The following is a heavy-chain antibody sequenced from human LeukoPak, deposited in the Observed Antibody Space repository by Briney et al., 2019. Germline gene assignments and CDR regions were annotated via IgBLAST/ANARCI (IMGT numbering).Heavy chain of an antibody. Sequence: PGGSLRLSCAASGFTFSSYGMHWVRQAPGKGLEWVAFIRYDGSNKYYADSVKGRFTISRDNSKNTLYLQMNSLRAEDTAVYYCARVFSDSSSWYVVYWGQGTLVTVSS. CDR3: ARVFSDSSSWYVVY. CDR2: IRYDGSNK. D-gene: IGHD6-13*01. J-gene: IGHJ4*02. CDR1: GFTFSSYG. V-gene: IGHV3-30*02.